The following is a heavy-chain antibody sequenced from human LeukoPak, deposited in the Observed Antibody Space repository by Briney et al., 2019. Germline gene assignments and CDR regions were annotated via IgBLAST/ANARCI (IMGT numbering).Heavy chain of an antibody. J-gene: IGHJ4*02. CDR1: GYTFTVYY. V-gene: IGHV1-2*02. CDR3: ARAEQWLYGGDY. D-gene: IGHD6-19*01. CDR2: INPNNGGT. Sequence: ASVTVSCTASGYTFTVYYMHWVRQAPGQGLERMGWINPNNGGTNYAQKFQGRVTMTRGTSISTAYMELSWLRSDDTAVYYCARAEQWLYGGDYWGQGTLVTVSS.